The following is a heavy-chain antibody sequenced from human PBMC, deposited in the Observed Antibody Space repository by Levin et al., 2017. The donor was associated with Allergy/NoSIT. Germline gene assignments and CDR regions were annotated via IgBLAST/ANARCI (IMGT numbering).Heavy chain of an antibody. Sequence: SETLSLTCTVSGDSISRGSYYWTWIRQLPGKGLEWIGFIPHSGSASYNPSLRSRLTLSLDTSKNQFSLKLASVTVADTAVYYCARDECAWFGECYGPDVWGQGTMVIVSS. J-gene: IGHJ6*02. V-gene: IGHV4-31*03. D-gene: IGHD3-10*01. CDR1: GDSISRGSYY. CDR2: IPHSGSA. CDR3: ARDECAWFGECYGPDV.